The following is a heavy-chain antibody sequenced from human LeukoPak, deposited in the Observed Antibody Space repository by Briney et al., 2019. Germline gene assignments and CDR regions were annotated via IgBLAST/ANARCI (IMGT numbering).Heavy chain of an antibody. Sequence: SETLSLTCTVSGGSISSYYWSWIRQPPGKGLEWIGYIYYSGSTNYNPSLKSRVTISVDTSKNQFPLKLSSVTAADTAVYYCARGLTPSDYWGQGTLVTVSS. J-gene: IGHJ4*02. CDR3: ARGLTPSDY. CDR1: GGSISSYY. V-gene: IGHV4-59*01. CDR2: IYYSGST.